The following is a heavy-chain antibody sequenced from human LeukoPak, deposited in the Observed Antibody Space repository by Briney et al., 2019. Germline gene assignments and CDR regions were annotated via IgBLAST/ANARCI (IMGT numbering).Heavy chain of an antibody. Sequence: GGSLRLSSAASGFTVSSNYMSWVRQAPGKGLEWVSVIYSGGSTYYADSVKGRFTISRDNSKNTLYLQMNSLRAEDTAVYYCAREYSNPEAFDIWGQGTMVTVSS. CDR3: AREYSNPEAFDI. D-gene: IGHD4-11*01. CDR2: IYSGGST. J-gene: IGHJ3*02. CDR1: GFTVSSNY. V-gene: IGHV3-53*01.